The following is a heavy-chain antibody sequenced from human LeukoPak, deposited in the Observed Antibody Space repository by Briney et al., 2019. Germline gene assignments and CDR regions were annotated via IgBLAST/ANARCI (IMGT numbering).Heavy chain of an antibody. J-gene: IGHJ6*02. CDR1: GFTFSSYG. V-gene: IGHV3-30*18. Sequence: GGSLRLSCAASGFTFSSYGMHWVRQAPGKGLEWVAVISYDGSNKYYADSVKGRFTISRDNSKNTLYLQMNSLRAEDTAVYYCAKDPYYYGSGSYYRVSITYYCGMDVWGQGTTVTVSS. D-gene: IGHD3-10*01. CDR3: AKDPYYYGSGSYYRVSITYYCGMDV. CDR2: ISYDGSNK.